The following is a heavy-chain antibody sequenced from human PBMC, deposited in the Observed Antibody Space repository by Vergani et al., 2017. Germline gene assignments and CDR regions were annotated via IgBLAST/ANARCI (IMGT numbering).Heavy chain of an antibody. CDR3: ARHTTYTDS. Sequence: EVELVQSGPEMRKPGESLKISCKGSGYSFGKYWIGWVRQMPGKGLEWMGIIYPADSDTRYSPSFQGQVTISANKSISTAFLQWDSLKASDTALYYCARHTTYTDSWGQGTLVTVSS. J-gene: IGHJ4*02. CDR1: GYSFGKYW. D-gene: IGHD1-1*01. V-gene: IGHV5-51*01. CDR2: IYPADSDT.